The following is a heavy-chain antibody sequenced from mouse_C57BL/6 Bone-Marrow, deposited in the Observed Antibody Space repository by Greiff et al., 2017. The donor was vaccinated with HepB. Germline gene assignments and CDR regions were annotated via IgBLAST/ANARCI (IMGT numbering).Heavy chain of an antibody. CDR3: ARHVRRNWGAY. D-gene: IGHD4-1*01. CDR2: ISSGGSYT. J-gene: IGHJ3*01. V-gene: IGHV5-6*01. Sequence: EVQLVESGGDLVKPGGSLKLSCAASGFTFSSYGMSWVRQTPDKRLEWVATISSGGSYTYYPDSVKGRFTISRDNAKNTLYLQMSSLKSEDTAMYYCARHVRRNWGAYWGQGTLVTVSA. CDR1: GFTFSSYG.